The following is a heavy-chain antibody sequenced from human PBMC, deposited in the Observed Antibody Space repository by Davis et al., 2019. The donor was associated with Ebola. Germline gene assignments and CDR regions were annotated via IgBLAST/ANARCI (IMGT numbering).Heavy chain of an antibody. Sequence: ASVKVSCKSSGYTFTGYYMHWVRQAPGQGLEWMGWINPNSGGTNYAQKFQGRVTMTRDTSISTAYMELSRLRSDDTAVYYCAFPYYDILTGYSNYGMDVWGQGTTVTVSS. D-gene: IGHD3-9*01. CDR2: INPNSGGT. CDR1: GYTFTGYY. V-gene: IGHV1-2*02. CDR3: AFPYYDILTGYSNYGMDV. J-gene: IGHJ6*02.